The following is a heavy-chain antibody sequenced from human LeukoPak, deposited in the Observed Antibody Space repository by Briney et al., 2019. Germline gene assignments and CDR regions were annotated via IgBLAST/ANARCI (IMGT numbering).Heavy chain of an antibody. CDR3: ARVVVIYNWFDP. CDR2: IYYSGST. CDR1: GGSISSYY. V-gene: IGHV4-59*01. Sequence: SETLSLTCAVSGGSISSYYWSWIRQPPGKGLEWIGYIYYSGSTNYNPSLKSRVTISVDTSKNQFSLKLSSVTAADTAVYYCARVVVIYNWFDPWGQGTLVTVSS. D-gene: IGHD3-22*01. J-gene: IGHJ5*02.